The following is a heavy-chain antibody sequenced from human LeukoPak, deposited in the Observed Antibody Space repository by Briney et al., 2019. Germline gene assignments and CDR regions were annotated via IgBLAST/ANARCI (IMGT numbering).Heavy chain of an antibody. CDR3: AIGIARSRFDY. D-gene: IGHD2-21*01. CDR2: LYYSGGA. V-gene: IGHV4-4*02. J-gene: IGHJ4*02. Sequence: PSGTLSLTCAVSGGSISSSNWWSWVRQPPGKGLEWIGSLYYSGGAYYNPSLKSRVTIFADTSKNQFSLKLRSVTAADTAVYYCAIGIARSRFDYWGQGILVTVSS. CDR1: GGSISSSNW.